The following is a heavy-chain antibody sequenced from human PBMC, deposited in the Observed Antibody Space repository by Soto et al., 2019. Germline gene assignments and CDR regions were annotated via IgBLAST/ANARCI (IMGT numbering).Heavy chain of an antibody. CDR2: IYWDDTK. J-gene: IGHJ4*01. Sequence: QITLKESGPTVVKPTQTLTLTCTFYGFSFSTSGVGVGWIRQPPGKALEWLALIYWDDTKRYSPSLKSRLTITKGTSKNEVVLTMSNMDPVDTATYYCGHRIGESYYAYWGHGALITVSS. V-gene: IGHV2-5*02. D-gene: IGHD3-16*01. CDR1: GFSFSTSGVG. CDR3: GHRIGESYYAY.